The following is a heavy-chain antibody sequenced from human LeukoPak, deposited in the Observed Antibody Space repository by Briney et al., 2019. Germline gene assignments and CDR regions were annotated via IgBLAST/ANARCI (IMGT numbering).Heavy chain of an antibody. V-gene: IGHV1-18*01. Sequence: ASVKVSCKTSGYSFTDYGFSWVRQAPGQGLGWMGWISAYSGITNYAQKLQGRVTMTTDTSTSTAYMELRRLRSDDTAVYYCARTESYNNYPDYWGQGTLVAVSS. D-gene: IGHD4-11*01. CDR3: ARTESYNNYPDY. J-gene: IGHJ4*02. CDR2: ISAYSGIT. CDR1: GYSFTDYG.